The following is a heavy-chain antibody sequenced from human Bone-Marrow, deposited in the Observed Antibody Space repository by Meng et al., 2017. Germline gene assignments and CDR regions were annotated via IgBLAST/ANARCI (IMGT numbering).Heavy chain of an antibody. CDR1: GGSFSGYY. V-gene: IGHV4-34*01. CDR3: ARGVASPIFSTVVTPAFNY. CDR2: INHSGST. Sequence: QVQLTQCGAGRLKPAETLPLTCAVYGGSFSGYYWSWIRQPPGKGLEWIGEINHSGSTNYNPSLKSRVTISVDTSKNRFSLKLSSVTAADTAVYYCARGVASPIFSTVVTPAFNYWGQGTLVTVSS. J-gene: IGHJ4*02. D-gene: IGHD4-23*01.